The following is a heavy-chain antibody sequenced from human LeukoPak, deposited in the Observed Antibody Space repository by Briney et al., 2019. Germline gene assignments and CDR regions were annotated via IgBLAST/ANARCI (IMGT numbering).Heavy chain of an antibody. CDR2: LNWNGGST. D-gene: IGHD3-3*01. J-gene: IGHJ6*03. CDR3: ARGGITIFGNYYYMDV. V-gene: IGHV3-20*04. Sequence: GGSLRLSCAASGFTFDDYGMSWVRQAPGKGLEWVSGLNWNGGSTRYADSVKGRFTISRDNAKNSLYLQMNSLRAEDTALYYCARGGITIFGNYYYMDVWGKGTTVTVSS. CDR1: GFTFDDYG.